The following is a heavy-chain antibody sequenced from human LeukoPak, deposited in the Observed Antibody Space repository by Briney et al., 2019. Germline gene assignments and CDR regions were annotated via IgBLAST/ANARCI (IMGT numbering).Heavy chain of an antibody. CDR1: GFTFSSYA. D-gene: IGHD2-15*01. J-gene: IGHJ4*02. Sequence: GGSLRLSCAASGFTFSSYAMNWVRQAPGKGLEWVSGITSSGGSTYYADSVKGRFTISRDNSRNTVYLQMNSLRAEDTAVYYCAKATCTGGNCYRGGFDYWGQGTLVTVSS. CDR3: AKATCTGGNCYRGGFDY. CDR2: ITSSGGST. V-gene: IGHV3-23*01.